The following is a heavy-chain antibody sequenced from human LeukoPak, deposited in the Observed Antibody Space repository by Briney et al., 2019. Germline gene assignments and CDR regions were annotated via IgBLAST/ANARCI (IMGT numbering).Heavy chain of an antibody. Sequence: PGGSLRLSCAASGFTFSSYGMHWVRQAPGKGLEWVAVISYDGSNKYYADSVKGRFTISRDNSKNTLYLQMNSLRAEDTAVYYCANPLLAGYFQHWGQGTLVTVSS. CDR2: ISYDGSNK. CDR3: ANPLLAGYFQH. CDR1: GFTFSSYG. J-gene: IGHJ1*01. D-gene: IGHD2-15*01. V-gene: IGHV3-30*18.